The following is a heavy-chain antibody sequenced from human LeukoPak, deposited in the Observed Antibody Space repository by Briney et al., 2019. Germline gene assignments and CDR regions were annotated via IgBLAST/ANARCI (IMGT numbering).Heavy chain of an antibody. CDR3: AKDGAIVVVLYYFDY. D-gene: IGHD3-22*01. V-gene: IGHV3-30*18. J-gene: IGHJ4*02. Sequence: GGSLRLSCAASGFTFSSYGMHWVRQAPGKGLEWVAVISYDGSNKYYADSVKGRFTISRDNSKNTLYLQMNSLRAEDTAVYYCAKDGAIVVVLYYFDYWGQGTLVTVSS. CDR2: ISYDGSNK. CDR1: GFTFSSYG.